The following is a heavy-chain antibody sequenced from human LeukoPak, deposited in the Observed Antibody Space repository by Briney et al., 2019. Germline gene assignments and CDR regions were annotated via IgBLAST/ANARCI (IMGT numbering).Heavy chain of an antibody. Sequence: GGSLRLSCAASGFTFSGYWMSWVRQAPGKGLEWVANIKQDGSEKYYVDSVKGRFSISRDNAKNSLYLQMNSVRAEDTAVYYCAYLNSHAFDIWGQGTVVTVSS. J-gene: IGHJ3*02. CDR3: AYLNSHAFDI. D-gene: IGHD1-7*01. V-gene: IGHV3-7*01. CDR2: IKQDGSEK. CDR1: GFTFSGYW.